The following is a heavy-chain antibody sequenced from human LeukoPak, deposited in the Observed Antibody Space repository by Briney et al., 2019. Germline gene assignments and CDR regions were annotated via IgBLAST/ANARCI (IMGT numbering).Heavy chain of an antibody. CDR2: IIPIFGTA. V-gene: IGHV1-69*13. Sequence: SSVKVSSKTSGGTFSSYAISWVRQAPGQGLEWMAGIIPIFGTANYAQKLQGRVTITADESTSTAYMELSSLRSEDTAVYYCAREEIRCSSTSCYCWGQGTLVTVSS. CDR3: AREEIRCSSTSCYC. D-gene: IGHD2-2*01. CDR1: GGTFSSYA. J-gene: IGHJ4*02.